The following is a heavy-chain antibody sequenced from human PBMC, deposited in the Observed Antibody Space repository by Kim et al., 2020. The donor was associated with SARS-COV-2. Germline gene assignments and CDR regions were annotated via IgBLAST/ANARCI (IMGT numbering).Heavy chain of an antibody. Sequence: SETLSLTCDIYGGSFSGYYWSWIRQIPGRGLEWIGEINNNGSPTYNPSLKSRVTMSVDTSKTQFSLTVRSVTAADTGIYFCGKLTAGLYYYTGTEVWGQGTKVTVSS. CDR2: INNNGSP. J-gene: IGHJ6*02. CDR3: GKLTAGLYYYTGTEV. CDR1: GGSFSGYY. V-gene: IGHV4-34*01. D-gene: IGHD3-22*01.